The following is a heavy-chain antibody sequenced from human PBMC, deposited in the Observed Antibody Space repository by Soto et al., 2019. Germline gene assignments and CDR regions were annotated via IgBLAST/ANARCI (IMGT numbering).Heavy chain of an antibody. Sequence: SVKVSCKASGGTVSSYAISWVRQAPGQGLEWMGGIIPIFGTANYAQKFQGRVTITADESTSTAYMELSSLRSEDTAVYYCASQDYYDSSGYSVGPFDYSGQGTLVT. V-gene: IGHV1-69*13. CDR2: IIPIFGTA. J-gene: IGHJ4*02. D-gene: IGHD3-22*01. CDR3: ASQDYYDSSGYSVGPFDY. CDR1: GGTVSSYA.